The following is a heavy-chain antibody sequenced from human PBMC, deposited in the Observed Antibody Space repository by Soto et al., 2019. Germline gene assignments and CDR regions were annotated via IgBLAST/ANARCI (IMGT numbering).Heavy chain of an antibody. CDR1: GDSVSSNSAG. V-gene: IGHV6-1*01. Sequence: QVQLQHSGPGLVKPSQTLSLTCAITGDSVSSNSAGWSWVRQSPSRGLEWLGRTYYRSKWYYEYAVSVRGRITINPDTYKNQYSLQLNSVTPEDTAVYFCARGEQYSGRIFDYWGQGTLVTVSS. J-gene: IGHJ4*01. D-gene: IGHD1-26*01. CDR3: ARGEQYSGRIFDY. CDR2: TYYRSKWYY.